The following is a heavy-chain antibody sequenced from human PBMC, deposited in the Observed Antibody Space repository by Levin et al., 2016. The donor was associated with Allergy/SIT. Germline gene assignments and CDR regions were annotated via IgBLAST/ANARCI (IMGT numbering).Heavy chain of an antibody. Sequence: WVRQAPGQRLEWMGWINAGNGNTKYSQKFQGRVTITRDTSASTAYMELSSLRSEDTAVYYCAVAGTEYYFDYWGQGTLVTVSS. CDR3: AVAGTEYYFDY. CDR2: INAGNGNT. V-gene: IGHV1-3*01. J-gene: IGHJ4*02. D-gene: IGHD6-19*01.